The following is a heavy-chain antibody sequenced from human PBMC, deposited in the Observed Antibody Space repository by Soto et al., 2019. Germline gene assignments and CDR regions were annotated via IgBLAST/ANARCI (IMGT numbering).Heavy chain of an antibody. CDR2: ISSGSTFI. J-gene: IGHJ6*02. D-gene: IGHD2-21*02. Sequence: DVQLVESGGGLVKPGGSLRLSCAASRFTFSSFSINWVRQAPGKGLEWVSSISSGSTFIYYADSVKGRFTIYRDKAKNPLYLQMTSLRAEDTAVYDGAREMTSSYGMDVWGQGTKVTVSS. CDR3: AREMTSSYGMDV. CDR1: RFTFSSFS. V-gene: IGHV3-21*01.